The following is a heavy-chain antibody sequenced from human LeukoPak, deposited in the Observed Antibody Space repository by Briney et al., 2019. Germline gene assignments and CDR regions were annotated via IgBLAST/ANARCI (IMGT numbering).Heavy chain of an antibody. CDR1: GFIFDDYG. J-gene: IGHJ4*02. V-gene: IGHV3-20*04. Sequence: AGGSLRLSCAASGFIFDDYGMSWVRQAPGKGLEWVSVINWNGGSTGYADSVKGRSTISRDNAKNSLYLQMDSRGAGDTALYYCARAHYSGSFGYWGEGTLVTVSS. CDR3: ARAHYSGSFGY. D-gene: IGHD1-26*01. CDR2: INWNGGST.